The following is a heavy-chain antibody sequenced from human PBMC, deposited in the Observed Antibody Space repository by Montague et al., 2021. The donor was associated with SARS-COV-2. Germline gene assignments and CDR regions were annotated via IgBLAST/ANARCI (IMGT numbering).Heavy chain of an antibody. CDR2: IDWDDDK. D-gene: IGHD4-23*01. CDR1: GFSLSSSGMC. CDR3: ARTSYGGKPCDY. V-gene: IGHV2-70*11. J-gene: IGHJ4*02. Sequence: PALVKPTQTLTLTCTFSGFSLSSSGMCVSWIRQPPGKALELVARIDWDDDKYYSTSRKTRLTISKDTSKNQVVLTMTNMDPVDTATYDCARTSYGGKPCDYWGQGTLVTVSS.